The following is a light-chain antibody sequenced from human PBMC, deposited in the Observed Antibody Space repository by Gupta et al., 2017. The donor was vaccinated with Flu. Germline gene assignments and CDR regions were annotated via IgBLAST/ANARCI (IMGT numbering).Light chain of an antibody. CDR2: GAS. V-gene: IGKV3-15*01. CDR3: QEENYGEEA. J-gene: IGKJ1*01. CDR1: HSVSSS. Sequence: EIVMTQSPATLSVFPGERATRPCRASHSVSSSLAWYQQKPGQAPRLLIYGASTRATGIPARFSGSGCGSEFTLAISSLQSRDVAVYYCQEENYGEEAFGQGTKVEIK.